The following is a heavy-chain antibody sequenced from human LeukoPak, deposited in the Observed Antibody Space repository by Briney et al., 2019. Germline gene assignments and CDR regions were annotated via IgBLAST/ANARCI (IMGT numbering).Heavy chain of an antibody. V-gene: IGHV4-34*01. J-gene: IGHJ6*02. Sequence: PSETLSLTCTVSGDSITSFYCSWIRQPPGKGLEWIGEINHSGSTNYNPSLQSRVTISVDTSKSQFSLRLSSVTAADTAVYFCARLGPGRGYSGYDYSYGMDVWGQGTTVTVSS. CDR1: GDSITSFY. CDR2: INHSGST. CDR3: ARLGPGRGYSGYDYSYGMDV. D-gene: IGHD5-12*01.